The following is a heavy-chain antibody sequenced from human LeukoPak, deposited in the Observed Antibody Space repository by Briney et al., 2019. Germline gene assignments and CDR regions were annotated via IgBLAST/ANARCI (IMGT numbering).Heavy chain of an antibody. CDR2: ISYDGSNK. J-gene: IGHJ4*02. V-gene: IGHV3-30-3*01. CDR3: ARDFRPYSSGWAFVY. CDR1: GFTFSSYA. D-gene: IGHD6-19*01. Sequence: GRSLRLSCAASGFTFSSYAMHWVRQAPGKGLEWVAVISYDGSNKYYADSVKGRFTISRDNSKNTLYLQMNSLRAEDTAVYYCARDFRPYSSGWAFVYWGQGTLVTVSS.